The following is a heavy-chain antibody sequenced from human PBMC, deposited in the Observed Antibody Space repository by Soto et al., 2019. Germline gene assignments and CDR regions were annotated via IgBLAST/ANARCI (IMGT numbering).Heavy chain of an antibody. CDR3: ASDAYGSSGYYYYGMDV. J-gene: IGHJ6*02. CDR1: GFTVSSNY. D-gene: IGHD6-6*01. CDR2: IYSGGST. V-gene: IGHV3-53*01. Sequence: PGGSLRLSCAASGFTVSSNYMSWVRQAPGKGLEWVSVIYSGGSTYYADSVKGRFTISRDNSKNTLYLQMNSLRAEDTAVYYCASDAYGSSGYYYYGMDVWGQGTTVTVSS.